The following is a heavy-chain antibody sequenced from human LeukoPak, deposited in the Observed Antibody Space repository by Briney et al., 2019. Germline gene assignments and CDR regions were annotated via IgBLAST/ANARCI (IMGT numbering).Heavy chain of an antibody. CDR1: GGSISSYY. Sequence: SETLSLTCTVSGGSISSYYWGWIRQPPGKGLEWIGSIYHSGSTYYNPSLKSRVTISVDTSKNQFSLKLSSVTAADTAVYYCARAVSYYYYYMDVWGKGTTVTVPS. V-gene: IGHV4-38-2*02. CDR3: ARAVSYYYYYMDV. CDR2: IYHSGST. D-gene: IGHD1-14*01. J-gene: IGHJ6*03.